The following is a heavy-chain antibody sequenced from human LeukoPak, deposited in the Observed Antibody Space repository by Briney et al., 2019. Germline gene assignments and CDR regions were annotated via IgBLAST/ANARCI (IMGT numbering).Heavy chain of an antibody. V-gene: IGHV1-18*04. Sequence: ASVKVSCKASGYTFTSYGISWVRQAPGQGLEWMGWINTYNGNTLYAQKLQGRVTMTTDTSTTTAYMELRSLRPDDTAVYFCARDRRRYCSGGSCSDAFDIWGQGTMVTVSS. D-gene: IGHD2-15*01. CDR1: GYTFTSYG. J-gene: IGHJ3*02. CDR3: ARDRRRYCSGGSCSDAFDI. CDR2: INTYNGNT.